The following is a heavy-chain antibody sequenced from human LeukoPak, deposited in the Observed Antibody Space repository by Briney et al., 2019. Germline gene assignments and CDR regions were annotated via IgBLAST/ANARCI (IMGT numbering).Heavy chain of an antibody. CDR1: GGSFSGYY. Sequence: SETLSLTCAIYGGSFSGYYWSWIRQPPGKGLEWIGEINHSGSTNYNPSLKSRLTISVDTSKIQFSLKLSSVTAADTAVYYCARDDFWSGFNCFDPWGQGTLVTVSS. CDR2: INHSGST. D-gene: IGHD3-3*01. J-gene: IGHJ5*02. CDR3: ARDDFWSGFNCFDP. V-gene: IGHV4-34*01.